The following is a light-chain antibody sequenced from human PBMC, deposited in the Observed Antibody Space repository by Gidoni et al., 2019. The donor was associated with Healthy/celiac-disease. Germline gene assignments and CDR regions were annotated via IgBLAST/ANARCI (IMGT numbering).Light chain of an antibody. CDR1: QSVSSSY. CDR3: QQYGSSPGLT. V-gene: IGKV3-20*01. Sequence: EIELTQSPRTLSLSPGERATLSCRASQSVSSSYLAWYQQKPGQAPRLLIYGASSRATGIPDRFSGSGSGTDFTLTISRLEPEDFAVYYCQQYGSSPGLTFGGGTKVEIK. CDR2: GAS. J-gene: IGKJ4*01.